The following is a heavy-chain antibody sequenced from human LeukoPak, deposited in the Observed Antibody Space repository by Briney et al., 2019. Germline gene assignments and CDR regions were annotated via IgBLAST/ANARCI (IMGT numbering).Heavy chain of an antibody. CDR2: ISPDGSTT. V-gene: IGHV3-74*01. CDR1: GFTFSSYW. CDR3: TRDRTTITLFEL. Sequence: GGSLRLSCAASGFTFSSYWMHWVRQVPGRGLVWVSRISPDGSTTGYADSVKGRFTASRDNARNTLYLQINSLRAEDSAVYYCTRDRTTITLFELWGQGTLVTVSS. D-gene: IGHD4-11*01. J-gene: IGHJ4*02.